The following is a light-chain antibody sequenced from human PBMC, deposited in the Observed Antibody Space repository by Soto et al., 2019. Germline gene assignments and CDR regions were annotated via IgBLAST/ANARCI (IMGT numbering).Light chain of an antibody. CDR1: SSDVGNYNL. V-gene: IGLV2-14*02. CDR3: ISYTTSSNPYV. J-gene: IGLJ1*01. Sequence: QSALTQPASVSGSPGQSITISCTGTSSDVGNYNLVSWYQQHPGKAPKLMIFEVSNRTSGVSNRFSGSKSGNTASLTISGLHAEDEADYYCISYTTSSNPYVFGTGTKVTVL. CDR2: EVS.